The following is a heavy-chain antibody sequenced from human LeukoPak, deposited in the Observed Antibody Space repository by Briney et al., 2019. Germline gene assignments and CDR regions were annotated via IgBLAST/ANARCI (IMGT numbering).Heavy chain of an antibody. CDR2: INSDGSST. D-gene: IGHD1-14*01. J-gene: IGHJ1*01. V-gene: IGHV3-74*01. Sequence: HPGGSLRLSCAASGFTFSSYWMHWVRHAPGKGLVWVSRINSDGSSTIYADSVKGRFTISRDNAKNTLYLQMNSLRAEDTAVYYCARVAPEDRRPITEYSQHWGQGTLVTVSS. CDR1: GFTFSSYW. CDR3: ARVAPEDRRPITEYSQH.